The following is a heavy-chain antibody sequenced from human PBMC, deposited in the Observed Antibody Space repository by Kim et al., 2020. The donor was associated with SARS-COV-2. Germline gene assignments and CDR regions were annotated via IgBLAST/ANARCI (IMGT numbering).Heavy chain of an antibody. D-gene: IGHD1-20*01. CDR3: ARRRITGTEVGH. CDR2: VSSSGSTM. V-gene: IGHV3-48*03. J-gene: IGHJ5*02. Sequence: GGSLRLSCVASGFTFSSYEMNWVRQAPGKGLEWVSYVSSSGSTMYYADSVKGRFAISRDNAKNLLYLQMNSLRAEDTAVYYCARRRITGTEVGHWGQGTLLTVSS. CDR1: GFTFSSYE.